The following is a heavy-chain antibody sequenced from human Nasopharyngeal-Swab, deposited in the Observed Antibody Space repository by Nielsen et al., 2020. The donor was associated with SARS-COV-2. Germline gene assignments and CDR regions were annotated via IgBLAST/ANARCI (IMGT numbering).Heavy chain of an antibody. Sequence: TRSLTCAVSGGSISSSNWWSWVRPPPGKGLEWIGEIYHSGSTNYNPSLKSRVTISVDTSKNQFSLKLSSVTAADTAVYYCARGTRGYSLYWYFDLWGRGTLVTVSS. J-gene: IGHJ2*01. CDR2: IYHSGST. V-gene: IGHV4-4*02. CDR1: GGSISSSNW. CDR3: ARGTRGYSLYWYFDL. D-gene: IGHD3-22*01.